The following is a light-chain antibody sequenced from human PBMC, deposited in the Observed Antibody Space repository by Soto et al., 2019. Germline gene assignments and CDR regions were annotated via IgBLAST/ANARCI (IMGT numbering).Light chain of an antibody. CDR1: SSDVGGYNY. CDR2: EVS. CDR3: SSYTSSSTPHHV. V-gene: IGLV2-14*01. Sequence: QAVVTQPASVSGSPGQSITISCTGTSSDVGGYNYVSWYQQHPGKAPKLMIYEVSNRPSGVSNRFSGSKSGNTASLTISGLQAEDEADYYCSSYTSSSTPHHVFGTGTKLTVL. J-gene: IGLJ1*01.